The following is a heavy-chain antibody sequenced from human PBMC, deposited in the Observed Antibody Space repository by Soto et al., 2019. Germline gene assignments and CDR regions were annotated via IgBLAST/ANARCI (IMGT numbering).Heavy chain of an antibody. J-gene: IGHJ6*02. V-gene: IGHV1-3*01. CDR1: GYTFTSYA. Sequence: ASVKVSCKASGYTFTSYAMHWVRQAPGQRLEWMGWINAGNGNTKYSQKFQGRVTITRDTSASTAYMELSSLRSEDTAVYYCARDDEYSGYDFPLSRYGMDVWGQGTTVTVSS. D-gene: IGHD5-12*01. CDR2: INAGNGNT. CDR3: ARDDEYSGYDFPLSRYGMDV.